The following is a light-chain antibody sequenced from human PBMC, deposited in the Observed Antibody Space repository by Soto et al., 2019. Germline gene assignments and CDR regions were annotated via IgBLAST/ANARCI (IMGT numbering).Light chain of an antibody. CDR1: QSVSSS. J-gene: IGKJ3*01. CDR2: GAS. V-gene: IGKV3-15*01. Sequence: EIVLTQSPATLSLSPGERATLSCRASQSVSSSLAWYQQKPGQAPRLLIYGASTKATGIPARFSGSGSGTEFTLTISSLQSEDFAVYYCQQYNNWPPFTFGPGTKVDIK. CDR3: QQYNNWPPFT.